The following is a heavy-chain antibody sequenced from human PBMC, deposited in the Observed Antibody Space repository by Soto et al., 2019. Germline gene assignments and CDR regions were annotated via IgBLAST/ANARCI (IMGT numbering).Heavy chain of an antibody. Sequence: QVQLVQSGAEVKKPGSSVKVSCKASGGTFSSYAISWVRQAPGQGLEWMGGIIPIFGTANYAQKFQGRVTITADKCTSTAYMELSSLRSDDMAVYYWARDRVKARRSRYYYRGPEWGQGTLVTVSS. V-gene: IGHV1-69*06. D-gene: IGHD6-13*01. CDR3: ARDRVKARRSRYYYRGPE. CDR2: IIPIFGTA. CDR1: GGTFSSYA. J-gene: IGHJ4*02.